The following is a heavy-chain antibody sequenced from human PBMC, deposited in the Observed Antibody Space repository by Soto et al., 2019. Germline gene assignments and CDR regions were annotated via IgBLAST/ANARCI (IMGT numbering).Heavy chain of an antibody. CDR2: ISSNGGST. CDR1: GYTFSSYA. D-gene: IGHD2-15*01. CDR3: AKKYCSGGRCYGVDY. V-gene: IGHV3-64*04. Sequence: SCKASGYTFSSYAMHWVRQAPGKGLEYVSAISSNGGSTYYADSVKGRFTISRDNSEKTLFLQMNSLRAEDTAVYYCAKKYCSGGRCYGVDYWGQGTLVTSPQ. J-gene: IGHJ4*02.